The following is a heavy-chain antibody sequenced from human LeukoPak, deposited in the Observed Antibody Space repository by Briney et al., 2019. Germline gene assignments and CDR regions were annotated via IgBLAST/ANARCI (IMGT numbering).Heavy chain of an antibody. Sequence: PGGSLRLSCAASGFTFSSYGMHWVRQAPGKGLEWVAFIRYDGSNKFYADSVKGRFTISRDNSKNTLYLQMNSLRAEDTAVYYCARDLYVGDILTGYPDYWGQGTLVTVSS. CDR1: GFTFSSYG. CDR3: ARDLYVGDILTGYPDY. V-gene: IGHV3-30*02. CDR2: IRYDGSNK. J-gene: IGHJ4*02. D-gene: IGHD3-9*01.